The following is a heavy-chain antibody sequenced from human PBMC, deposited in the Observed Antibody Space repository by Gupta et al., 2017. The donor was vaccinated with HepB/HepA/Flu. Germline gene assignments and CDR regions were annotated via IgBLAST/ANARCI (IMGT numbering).Heavy chain of an antibody. CDR1: GFTFSSYS. D-gene: IGHD6-13*01. V-gene: IGHV3-48*02. CDR2: ITGPCSTI. CDR3: ARDKQLGIFAFDI. Sequence: ELQLVESGGGLVQPGGSLSLSCAASGFTFSSYSMRWVRQAPGKGLEWVTYITGPCSTIYYADSVKGRFTISRDNAKNSLYLQMNSLRDEDTAVYYCARDKQLGIFAFDIWGQGTMVTVSS. J-gene: IGHJ3*02.